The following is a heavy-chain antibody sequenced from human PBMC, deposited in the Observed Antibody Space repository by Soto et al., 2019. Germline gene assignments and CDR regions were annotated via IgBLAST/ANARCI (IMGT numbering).Heavy chain of an antibody. D-gene: IGHD3-16*01. CDR1: GFTFRRYA. J-gene: IGHJ5*02. CDR3: AKCEIRVWGVDWFDP. Sequence: EVQLLESGGDLEQPGGSLRLSCAASGFTFRRYAMSWVRQAPGKGLEWVSAISGGGGGTYYADSVKGRFTISRDNSKNSLYVGMNSLRAEDTAVYHCAKCEIRVWGVDWFDPWGQGTLVTVSS. V-gene: IGHV3-23*01. CDR2: ISGGGGGT.